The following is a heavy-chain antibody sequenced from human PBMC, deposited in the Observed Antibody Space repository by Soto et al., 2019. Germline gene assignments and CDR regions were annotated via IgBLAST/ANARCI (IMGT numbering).Heavy chain of an antibody. D-gene: IGHD1-26*01. Sequence: LRLSCAASGFTFSSYSMNWVRQAPGKGLEWVSSISSSSSYIYYTDSVKGRFTISRDNAKNSLYLQMNSLRAEDTAVYYCARVMVGATTRAFDIWGQGTMVTVSS. CDR3: ARVMVGATTRAFDI. CDR2: ISSSSSYI. CDR1: GFTFSSYS. J-gene: IGHJ3*02. V-gene: IGHV3-21*01.